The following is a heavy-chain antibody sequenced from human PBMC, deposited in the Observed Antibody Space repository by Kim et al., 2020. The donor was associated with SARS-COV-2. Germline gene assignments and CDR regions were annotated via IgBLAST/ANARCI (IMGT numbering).Heavy chain of an antibody. CDR1: GFTFSNYE. D-gene: IGHD3-16*01. Sequence: GGSLRLSCAASGFTFSNYEMNWVRQTPGKGLEWISYINSGASTIYYADSVRGRFTISRDNAKNSLSLQMNSLRVDDTAVYYCARDLRIVWGIFPYFKGLDVWGQGTTVTVSS. CDR2: INSGASTI. J-gene: IGHJ6*02. V-gene: IGHV3-48*03. CDR3: ARDLRIVWGIFPYFKGLDV.